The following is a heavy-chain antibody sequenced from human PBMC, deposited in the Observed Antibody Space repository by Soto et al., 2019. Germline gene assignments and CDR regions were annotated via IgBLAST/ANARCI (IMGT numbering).Heavy chain of an antibody. Sequence: PSETLSLTCAVSGDSITTNYCSWVRQSGGKGLEWIGRIHASRGANYNPSLKSRLTMSIDTSNNQFSLNLTSVTDADTAVYFCARNAYGWWNSYWGQGIVVTVSS. CDR3: ARNAYGWWNSY. CDR2: IHASRGA. J-gene: IGHJ4*02. V-gene: IGHV4-59*10. D-gene: IGHD6-19*01. CDR1: GDSITTNY.